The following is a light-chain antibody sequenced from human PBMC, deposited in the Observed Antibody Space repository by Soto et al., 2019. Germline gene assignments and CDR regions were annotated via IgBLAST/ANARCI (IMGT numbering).Light chain of an antibody. CDR1: SSDVGGYNY. J-gene: IGLJ1*01. Sequence: QSALTQPASVSGSPGQSIAISCTGTSSDVGGYNYVSWYQQHPGKAPRLMICEVSNRPSGVSNRFSGSKSGNTASLTISGLQAEDEGDYYCSSYTSSSTYVFGTGTQLTV. CDR2: EVS. CDR3: SSYTSSSTYV. V-gene: IGLV2-14*01.